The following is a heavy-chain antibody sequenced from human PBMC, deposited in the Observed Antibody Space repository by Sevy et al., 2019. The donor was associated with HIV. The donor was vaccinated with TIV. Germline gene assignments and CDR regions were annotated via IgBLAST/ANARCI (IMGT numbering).Heavy chain of an antibody. Sequence: GGSLILSCAASGFTFSNYAMSWVRQAPGKGLQWVSSISESGGLTYDADSVKGRFTISRDNSKNTLYLQMNSLRVEDTAIYYCAKATIEVAATTGGVYDYWGQGTLVTVSS. CDR1: GFTFSNYA. J-gene: IGHJ4*02. CDR2: ISESGGLT. CDR3: AKATIEVAATTGGVYDY. V-gene: IGHV3-23*01. D-gene: IGHD6-19*01.